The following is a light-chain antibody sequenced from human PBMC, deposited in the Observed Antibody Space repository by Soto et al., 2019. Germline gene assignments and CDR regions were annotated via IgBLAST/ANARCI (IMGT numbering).Light chain of an antibody. J-gene: IGLJ1*01. V-gene: IGLV1-47*01. CDR2: RNN. Sequence: QSVLTQPLSASASPGQRVTISCSGGSSNIGSNYVHWYQHLPGTAPKLLIYRNNQRPSGVPDRFFGSKSGTSASLAISGLRSEDEADYYCAAWDDSLSGFYVFGTGTKLTVL. CDR3: AAWDDSLSGFYV. CDR1: SSNIGSNY.